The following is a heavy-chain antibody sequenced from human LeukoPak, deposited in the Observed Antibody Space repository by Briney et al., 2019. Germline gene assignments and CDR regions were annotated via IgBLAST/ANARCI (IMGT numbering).Heavy chain of an antibody. CDR1: GGSISSSSYY. D-gene: IGHD3-9*01. Sequence: SETLSLTCAVSGGSISSSSYYWGWIRQPPGKGLEWIGSIYYSGSTYYNPSLKSRVTISIDTSKNQFSLKLSAVTAADTAVYYCARGTRYYDILTGYSPGGYMDAWGKGTTVTISS. V-gene: IGHV4-39*07. CDR3: ARGTRYYDILTGYSPGGYMDA. CDR2: IYYSGST. J-gene: IGHJ6*03.